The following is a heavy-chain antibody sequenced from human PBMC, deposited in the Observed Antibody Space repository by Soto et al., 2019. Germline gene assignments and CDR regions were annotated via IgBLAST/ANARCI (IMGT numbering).Heavy chain of an antibody. D-gene: IGHD6-6*01. V-gene: IGHV1-2*04. J-gene: IGHJ4*02. CDR3: VRVRYSSSPRYVYDY. CDR1: GYTFTGYY. CDR2: INPNSGGT. Sequence: GASVKVSCKASGYTFTGYYMHWVRQAPGQGLEWMGWINPNSGGTNYAQKFQGWVTMTRDTSISTAYMELSRLRSDDTAVYYCVRVRYSSSPRYVYDYWGQGTLVTVSS.